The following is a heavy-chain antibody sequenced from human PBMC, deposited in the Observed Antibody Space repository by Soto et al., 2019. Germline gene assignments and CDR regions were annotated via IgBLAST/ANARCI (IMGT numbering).Heavy chain of an antibody. CDR1: GHSISSEYY. Sequence: SETLSLTCTVSGHSISSEYYWSCIRQPPGKGLEWIGYIYYSGTIYYNPSLKSRVTISVDTSKNQFSLKVSSVTAADTAVYYCASRGPAAAEFDYWGQGTLVTVSS. J-gene: IGHJ4*02. D-gene: IGHD6-13*01. CDR3: ASRGPAAAEFDY. V-gene: IGHV4-30-4*01. CDR2: IYYSGTI.